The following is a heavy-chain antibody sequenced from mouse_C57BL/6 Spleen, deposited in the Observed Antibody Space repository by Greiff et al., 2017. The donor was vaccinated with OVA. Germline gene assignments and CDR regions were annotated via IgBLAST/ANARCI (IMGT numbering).Heavy chain of an antibody. CDR1: GYAFSSYW. V-gene: IGHV1-80*01. CDR3: ARWGTTVVKAMDY. D-gene: IGHD1-1*01. CDR2: IYPGDGDT. Sequence: QVQLQQSGAELVKPGASVKISCKASGYAFSSYWMNWVKQRPGKGLEWIGQIYPGDGDTNYNGKFKGKATLTADKSSSTAYMQLSSLTSEDSAVYFCARWGTTVVKAMDYWGQGTSVTVAS. J-gene: IGHJ4*01.